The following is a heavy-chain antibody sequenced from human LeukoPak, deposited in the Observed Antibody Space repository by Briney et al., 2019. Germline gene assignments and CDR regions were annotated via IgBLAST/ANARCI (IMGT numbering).Heavy chain of an antibody. V-gene: IGHV3-30-3*01. CDR3: ARPHCSSTSCYIVDY. D-gene: IGHD2-2*02. CDR1: GFIFSNFW. CDR2: ISYDGSTQ. J-gene: IGHJ4*02. Sequence: GGSLRLSCAASGFIFSNFWMSWVRQAPGKGLEWVAVISYDGSTQYYADSVKGRFPISRDISKNTLHLQMSSLRAEDTALCYCARPHCSSTSCYIVDYWGQGTLVTVSS.